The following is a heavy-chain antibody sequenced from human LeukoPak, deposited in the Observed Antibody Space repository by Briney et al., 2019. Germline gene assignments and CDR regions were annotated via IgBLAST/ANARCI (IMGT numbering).Heavy chain of an antibody. V-gene: IGHV3-23*01. CDR3: AKVPYYYDSSGYYSDAFDI. CDR1: GFTFSSYA. CDR2: ISGSGGST. Sequence: PGGSLRLSCAASGFTFSSYAMSWVRQAPGKGLEWVSAISGSGGSTYYADSVKGRFTISRDNSKNTLYLQMNSLRAEDTAVYYCAKVPYYYDSSGYYSDAFDIWGQGTMVTVSS. J-gene: IGHJ3*02. D-gene: IGHD3-22*01.